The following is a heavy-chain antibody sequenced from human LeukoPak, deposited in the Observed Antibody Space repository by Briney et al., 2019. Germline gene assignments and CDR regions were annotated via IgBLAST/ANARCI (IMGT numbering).Heavy chain of an antibody. CDR2: IYYSGST. V-gene: IGHV4-59*01. CDR1: GGSISSYY. D-gene: IGHD6-19*01. Sequence: SETLSLTCTVSGGSISSYYGSWIRQPPGKGLEWIGYIYYSGSTNYNPSLKSRVTISVDTSKNQFSLKLSSVTAADTAVYYCARVSSGWYWADYWGQGTLVTVSS. J-gene: IGHJ4*02. CDR3: ARVSSGWYWADY.